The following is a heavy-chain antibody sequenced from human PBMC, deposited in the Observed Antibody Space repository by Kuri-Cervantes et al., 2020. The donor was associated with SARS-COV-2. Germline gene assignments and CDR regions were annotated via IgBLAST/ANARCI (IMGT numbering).Heavy chain of an antibody. D-gene: IGHD4-17*01. CDR3: ARAYGFLRYIYYMDV. J-gene: IGHJ6*03. CDR1: GGSISSYY. V-gene: IGHV4-59*12. CDR2: VNHRGST. Sequence: SETLSLTCTVSGGSISSYYWSWIRQPAGKGLEWIGEVNHRGSTNYNPSLKSRATISVDTSSKQFSLNLSSVTAADTAVYFCARAYGFLRYIYYMDVWGKGTTVTVSS.